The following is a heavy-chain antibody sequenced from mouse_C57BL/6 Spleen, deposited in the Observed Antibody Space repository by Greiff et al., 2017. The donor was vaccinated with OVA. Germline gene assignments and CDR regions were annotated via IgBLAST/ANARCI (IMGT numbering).Heavy chain of an antibody. Sequence: EVQLVESGGGLVKPGGSLKLSCAASGFTFSDYGMHWVRQAPEKGLEWVAYISSGSSTIYYADTVKGRFTISRDNAKNTLFLQMTSLRSEDTAMYYCARRDPHYAMDYWGQGTSVTVSS. CDR2: ISSGSSTI. D-gene: IGHD3-3*01. CDR3: ARRDPHYAMDY. J-gene: IGHJ4*01. V-gene: IGHV5-17*01. CDR1: GFTFSDYG.